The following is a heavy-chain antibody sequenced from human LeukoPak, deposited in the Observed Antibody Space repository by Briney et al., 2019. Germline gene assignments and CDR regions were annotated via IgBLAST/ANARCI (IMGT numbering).Heavy chain of an antibody. Sequence: SETLSLTCTVSGGSISSYYWNWIRQPPRKGLEWVGYIYYSGSTNYIPSLKSRVTISVDTSKSQFSLKLSSVTGADTAVYYCARRIVSVPAIQEGNWLDPWGQGTLVTVSS. J-gene: IGHJ5*02. CDR3: ARRIVSVPAIQEGNWLDP. V-gene: IGHV4-59*08. D-gene: IGHD2-21*02. CDR1: GGSISSYY. CDR2: IYYSGST.